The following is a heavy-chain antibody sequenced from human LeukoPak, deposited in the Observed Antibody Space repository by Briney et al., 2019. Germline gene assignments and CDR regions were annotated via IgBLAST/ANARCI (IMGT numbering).Heavy chain of an antibody. CDR1: GFTFSSYG. CDR3: AKDITVFNWNDDPLDY. J-gene: IGHJ4*02. CDR2: IRYDGSNK. D-gene: IGHD1-1*01. V-gene: IGHV3-30*02. Sequence: GGSLRLSCAVSGFTFSSYGMHWVRQAPGKGLEWVAFIRYDGSNKYYADSVKGRFTISRDNSKNTLYLQMNSLRAEDTAVYYCAKDITVFNWNDDPLDYWGQGTLVTVSS.